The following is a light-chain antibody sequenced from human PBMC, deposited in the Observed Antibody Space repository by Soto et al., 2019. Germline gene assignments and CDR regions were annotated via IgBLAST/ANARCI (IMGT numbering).Light chain of an antibody. CDR3: QQYNDWPLT. Sequence: EIVMTQSPVTLSVSPGERATLSCRASPSVSSNLAWYQKKPGQAPRLLIDGASIRATGIPARFSGSGSGTEFTLTISSLQPEDFAVYYCQQYNDWPLTFGGGTKVDIX. CDR1: PSVSSN. CDR2: GAS. V-gene: IGKV3-15*01. J-gene: IGKJ4*01.